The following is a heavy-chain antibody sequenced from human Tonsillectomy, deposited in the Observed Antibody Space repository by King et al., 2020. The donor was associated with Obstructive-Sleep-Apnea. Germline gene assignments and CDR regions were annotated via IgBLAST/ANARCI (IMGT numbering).Heavy chain of an antibody. D-gene: IGHD3-16*01. CDR1: GYTFTSNG. J-gene: IGHJ4*02. CDR2: ITTNTGNP. CDR3: ARMGGGIKWSFDY. Sequence: VQLVQSGSELRKPGDSVRVSCKASGYTFTSNGMHWVRQAPGQGLEWMGWITTNTGNPTYALGFTGRFVFSLDTSVSTAYLQISSLKAEDTAVYYCARMGGGIKWSFDYWGQGTLVSVSS. V-gene: IGHV7-4-1*02.